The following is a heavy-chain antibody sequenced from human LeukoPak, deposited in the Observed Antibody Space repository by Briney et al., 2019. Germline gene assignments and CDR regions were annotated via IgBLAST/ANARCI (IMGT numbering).Heavy chain of an antibody. V-gene: IGHV3-66*01. D-gene: IGHD3-22*01. CDR2: IYSGGST. J-gene: IGHJ4*02. CDR1: GFTFSSYS. CDR3: ARDDYDSSGYSDY. Sequence: PGGSLRLSCAASGFTFSSYSMNWVRQAPGKGLEWVSVIYSGGSTYYADSVKGRFTISRDNSKNTLYLQMNSLRAEDTAVYYCARDDYDSSGYSDYWGQGTLVTVSS.